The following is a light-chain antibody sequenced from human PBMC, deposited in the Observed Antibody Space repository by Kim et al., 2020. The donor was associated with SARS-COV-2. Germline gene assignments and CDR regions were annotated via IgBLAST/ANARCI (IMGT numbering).Light chain of an antibody. Sequence: GQSVTISCSGSRSNIGSQSVYWYQHLPGTAPKVLIYGNNQRSSGVPDRFSGSKSGTSASLAITGLRSEDEADYYCASWDDSLSGRVFGGGTQLTVL. J-gene: IGLJ3*02. CDR3: ASWDDSLSGRV. CDR1: RSNIGSQS. CDR2: GNN. V-gene: IGLV1-47*01.